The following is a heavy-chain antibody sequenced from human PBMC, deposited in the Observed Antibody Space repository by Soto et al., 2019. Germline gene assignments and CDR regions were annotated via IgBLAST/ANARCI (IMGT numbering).Heavy chain of an antibody. Sequence: EVQLLESGGGLVQPGGSLRLSCAASGFTVSSSAMIWVRQAPGKGLEWVATFSAGGSRYYADSVKGRFTISRNSSQNTISLQMNWRRVEDTAVYYCAKDRGSGGIGTGRPDCCGQGTLGTVS. V-gene: IGHV3-23*01. CDR3: AKDRGSGGIGTGRPDC. CDR2: FSAGGSR. D-gene: IGHD2-8*02. J-gene: IGHJ4*02. CDR1: GFTVSSSA.